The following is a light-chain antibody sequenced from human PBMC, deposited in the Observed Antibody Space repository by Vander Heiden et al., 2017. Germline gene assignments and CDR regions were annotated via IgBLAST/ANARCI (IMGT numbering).Light chain of an antibody. V-gene: IGKV3-15*01. Sequence: DRLMTQSPATLSVSPGERATLSCRAGQSVGSNLAWYQQTPGQAPRLLIYDASTRATGIPDRFSGSGSGTEFTLTISNLQAEDFALYYCQQSNSWPLTFGGGTKVEIK. CDR2: DAS. J-gene: IGKJ4*01. CDR3: QQSNSWPLT. CDR1: QSVGSN.